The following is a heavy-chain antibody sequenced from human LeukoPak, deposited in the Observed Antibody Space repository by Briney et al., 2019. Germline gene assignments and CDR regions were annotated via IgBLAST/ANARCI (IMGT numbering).Heavy chain of an antibody. V-gene: IGHV4-30-4*08. CDR3: ARPHMVRGVIISDY. Sequence: SQTLSLTCTVSGGSISSGGYYWSWIRQHPGKGLEWIGYIYYSGSTYYNPSLKSRVTISVDTSKNQFSLKLSSVTAADTAVYYCARPHMVRGVIISDYWGQGTLVTVSS. J-gene: IGHJ4*02. D-gene: IGHD3-10*01. CDR1: GGSISSGGYY. CDR2: IYYSGST.